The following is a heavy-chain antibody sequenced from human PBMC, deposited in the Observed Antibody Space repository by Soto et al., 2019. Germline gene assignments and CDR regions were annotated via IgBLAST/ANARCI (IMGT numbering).Heavy chain of an antibody. CDR1: GGSISSSSYY. J-gene: IGHJ5*02. D-gene: IGHD2-15*01. CDR2: IYYSGST. V-gene: IGHV4-39*07. CDR3: ARDAALNWFDP. Sequence: SETLSLTCTVSGGSISSSSYYWGWIRQPPGKGLEWIGSIYYSGSTYYNPSLKSRVTISVDTSKNQFSLKLSSVTAADTAVYYCARDAALNWFDPWGRGTLVTVSS.